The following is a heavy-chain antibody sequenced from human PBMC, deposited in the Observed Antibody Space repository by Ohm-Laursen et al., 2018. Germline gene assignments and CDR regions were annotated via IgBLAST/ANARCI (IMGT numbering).Heavy chain of an antibody. CDR1: GYTLTELS. CDR2: FDPEDGET. V-gene: IGHV1-24*01. Sequence: SSVKVSCKVSGYTLTELSMHWVRQAPGKGLEWMGGFDPEDGETIYAQKFQGRVTMTEDTSTDTAYMELSSLRSEDTAVYYCATDRAVLGGKYYYDSSGLSDAFDIWGQGTMVTVSS. J-gene: IGHJ3*02. D-gene: IGHD3-22*01. CDR3: ATDRAVLGGKYYYDSSGLSDAFDI.